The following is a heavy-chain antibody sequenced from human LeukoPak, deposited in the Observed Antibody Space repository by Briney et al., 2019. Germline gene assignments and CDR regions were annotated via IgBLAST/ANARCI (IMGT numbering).Heavy chain of an antibody. CDR1: GFTISGYS. J-gene: IGHJ6*03. D-gene: IGHD3-3*01. Sequence: PGGSLRLSCAASGFTISGYSMNWVRQAPGKGLEWVSSITGAGNFINYADSVRGRFSISRDNPMKSLYLQMNSLRAEDTAVYYCARAPSKYDFWSGYHYYYMDVWGKGTTVTVSS. CDR2: ITGAGNFI. V-gene: IGHV3-21*01. CDR3: ARAPSKYDFWSGYHYYYMDV.